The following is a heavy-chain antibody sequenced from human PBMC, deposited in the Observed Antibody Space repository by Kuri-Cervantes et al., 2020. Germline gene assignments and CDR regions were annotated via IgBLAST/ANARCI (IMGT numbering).Heavy chain of an antibody. CDR3: AKDWKNFTIFGVVIRYPGWFDP. J-gene: IGHJ5*02. V-gene: IGHV3-23*01. D-gene: IGHD3-3*01. CDR2: ISGSGGST. Sequence: GGSLRLSCAASGFTFSSHAMSWVRQAPGKGLEWVSAISGSGGSTYYADSVKGRFTISRDNSMNTLYLQMNSLRAEDTAVYYCAKDWKNFTIFGVVIRYPGWFDPWGQGTLVTVSS. CDR1: GFTFSSHA.